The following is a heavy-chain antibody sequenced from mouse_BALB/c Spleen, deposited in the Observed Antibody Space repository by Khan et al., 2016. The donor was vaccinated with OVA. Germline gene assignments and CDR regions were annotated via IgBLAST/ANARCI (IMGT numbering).Heavy chain of an antibody. CDR2: IDPENGDT. Sequence: MQLEESGAELVRPGAFVKLSCKASGFHIKDYYMHWVKQRPEQGLVWIGRIDPENGDTIYDPKFQGKASITSDTSSNTAYLQRSSLTSEDTAVYYCARDGYSPWFAYWGQGTLVTVSA. CDR3: ARDGYSPWFAY. D-gene: IGHD2-3*01. CDR1: GFHIKDYY. J-gene: IGHJ3*01. V-gene: IGHV14-1*02.